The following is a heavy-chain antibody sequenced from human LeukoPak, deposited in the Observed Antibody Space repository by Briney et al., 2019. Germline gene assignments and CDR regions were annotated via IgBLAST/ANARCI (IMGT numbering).Heavy chain of an antibody. CDR3: ARGGDIVVVPAAQFDY. Sequence: ASVKVSCKASGHTFTSYDINWVRQATGQGLEWMGWMNPNSGNTGYAQKFQGRVTMTRNTSISTAYMELSSLRSEDTAVYYCARGGDIVVVPAAQFDYWGQGTLVTVSS. CDR2: MNPNSGNT. CDR1: GHTFTSYD. V-gene: IGHV1-8*01. J-gene: IGHJ4*02. D-gene: IGHD2-2*01.